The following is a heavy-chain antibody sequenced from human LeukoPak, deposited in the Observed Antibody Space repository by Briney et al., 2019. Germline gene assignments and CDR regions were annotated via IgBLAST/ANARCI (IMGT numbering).Heavy chain of an antibody. J-gene: IGHJ4*02. CDR1: GFTFDDYA. D-gene: IGHD6-13*01. V-gene: IGHV3-9*01. CDR3: ARDLGMAAAGPFDY. CDR2: ISWNSGSI. Sequence: GGSLRLSCAASGFTFDDYAMHWVRQAPGKGLEWVSGISWNSGSIGYADSVKGRFTISRDNAKNSLYLQMNSLRAEDTAVYYCARDLGMAAAGPFDYWGQGTLVTVSS.